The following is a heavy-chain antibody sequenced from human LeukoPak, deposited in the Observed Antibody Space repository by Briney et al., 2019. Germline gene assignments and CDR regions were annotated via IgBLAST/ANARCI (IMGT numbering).Heavy chain of an antibody. CDR3: ARDPKYAYRALEY. V-gene: IGHV3-30*02. CDR1: GLTFSDYG. CDR2: VQSDGGGI. Sequence: GGSLRLSCAASGLTFSDYGIHWVRQAPGKGLEWVAFVQSDGGGIHYTESMKGRLTISRDDSKNTVYLQMESLRAEDTAVYYCARDPKYAYRALEYWGQGTLVTVSS. D-gene: IGHD3-16*01. J-gene: IGHJ4*02.